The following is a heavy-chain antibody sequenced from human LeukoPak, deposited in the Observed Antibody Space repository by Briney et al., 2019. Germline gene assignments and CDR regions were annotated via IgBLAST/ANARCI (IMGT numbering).Heavy chain of an antibody. CDR1: GGSISSYY. CDR3: ARVRRGRGGSGTPMVFDY. D-gene: IGHD3-10*01. Sequence: SETLSLTCTVSGGSISSYYWSWIRQPPGKGLEWIGYIYYSGSTNYNPSLKSRVTISVDTSKNQFSLKLSSVTAADTAVYYCARVRRGRGGSGTPMVFDYWGQGALVTVSS. CDR2: IYYSGST. V-gene: IGHV4-59*01. J-gene: IGHJ4*02.